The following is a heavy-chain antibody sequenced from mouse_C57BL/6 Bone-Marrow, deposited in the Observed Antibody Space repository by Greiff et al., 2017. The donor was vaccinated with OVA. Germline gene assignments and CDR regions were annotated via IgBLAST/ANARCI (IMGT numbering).Heavy chain of an antibody. J-gene: IGHJ2*01. CDR2: IYPGSGNT. V-gene: IGHV1-76*01. Sequence: VKLVESGAELVRPGASVKLSCKASGYTFTDYYINWVKQRPGQGLEWIARIYPGSGNTYYNEKFKGKATLTAEKSSSTAYMQLSSLTSEDSAVYFCARKGWLDYWGQGTTLTVSS. CDR3: ARKGWLDY. D-gene: IGHD2-3*01. CDR1: GYTFTDYY.